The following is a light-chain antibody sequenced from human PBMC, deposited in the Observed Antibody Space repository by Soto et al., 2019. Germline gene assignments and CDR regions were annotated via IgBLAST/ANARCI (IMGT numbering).Light chain of an antibody. Sequence: VMTQSPLSLPVTPGEPASISCRSSQSLLHSNGYNYLDWYLQKPGQSPQLLIYLGSNRASGVPDRFSGCGSVTDSTVRLSRVEAEDVGVYYCMQALQTLMTFGQGTKLEIK. CDR3: MQALQTLMT. J-gene: IGKJ2*01. CDR1: QSLLHSNGYNY. V-gene: IGKV2-28*01. CDR2: LGS.